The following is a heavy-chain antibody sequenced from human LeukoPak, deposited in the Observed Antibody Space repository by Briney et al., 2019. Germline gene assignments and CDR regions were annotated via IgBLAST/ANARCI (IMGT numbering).Heavy chain of an antibody. CDR3: ARDSGFDYGMDV. V-gene: IGHV1-69*05. J-gene: IGHJ6*02. Sequence: VASVKVSCKASGGTFSSYAISWVRQAPGQGLEWMGGIIPIFGTANYAQKFQGRVTMTRDTSTSTVYMELSSLRSEDTAVYYCARDSGFDYGMDVWGQGTTVTVSS. CDR1: GGTFSSYA. D-gene: IGHD3-22*01. CDR2: IIPIFGTA.